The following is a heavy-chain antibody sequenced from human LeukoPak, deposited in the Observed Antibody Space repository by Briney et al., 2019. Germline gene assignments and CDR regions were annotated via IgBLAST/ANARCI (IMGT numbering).Heavy chain of an antibody. Sequence: GGSLRLSCAASGFTFSSYAMHWVRQAPGKGLEWVAVISYDGSNKYYADSVKGRFTISRDNSKNTLYLQMNSLRAEDTAVYYCARDFGRDRSLLFDYWGQGTLVTVSS. V-gene: IGHV3-30*04. D-gene: IGHD1-14*01. CDR1: GFTFSSYA. J-gene: IGHJ4*02. CDR3: ARDFGRDRSLLFDY. CDR2: ISYDGSNK.